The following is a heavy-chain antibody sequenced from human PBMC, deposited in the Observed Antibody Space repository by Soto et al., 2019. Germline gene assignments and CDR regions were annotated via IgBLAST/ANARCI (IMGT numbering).Heavy chain of an antibody. V-gene: IGHV4-61*03. Sequence: SSETLSLTCIVSGDSVTSGSYYWTWLRQPPGKGLEWIGYISYTGRTKYNPSLQSRVTISVDTSKNDFSLNLSSVTAADTAVYFCAREWGLLPYYVMNVWGHGTAVTVSS. CDR1: GDSVTSGSYY. D-gene: IGHD7-27*01. CDR3: AREWGLLPYYVMNV. CDR2: ISYTGRT. J-gene: IGHJ6*02.